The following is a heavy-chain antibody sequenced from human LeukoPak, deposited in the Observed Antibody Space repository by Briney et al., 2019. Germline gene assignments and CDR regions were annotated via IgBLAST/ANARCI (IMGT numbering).Heavy chain of an antibody. Sequence: GGSLRLSCAASGFTFSSYWMSWVRQAPGKGLEWVANIKQDGSEKYYVDSVKGRFTISRDNAKNSLYLQMNSLRAEDTAVYYCARAVGVIAAAGRSHFDYWGQGTLVTVSS. CDR2: IKQDGSEK. J-gene: IGHJ4*02. CDR3: ARAVGVIAAAGRSHFDY. V-gene: IGHV3-7*01. D-gene: IGHD6-13*01. CDR1: GFTFSSYW.